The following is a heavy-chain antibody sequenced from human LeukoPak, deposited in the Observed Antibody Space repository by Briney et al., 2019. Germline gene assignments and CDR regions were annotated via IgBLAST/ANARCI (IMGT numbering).Heavy chain of an antibody. V-gene: IGHV4-4*07. Sequence: SETLSLTCTVSGGSMSSYYWSWSRQPAGEGLEWIGRMYTDGSTNYNPFLNSRVTMSVDTSKKHFSLRLNSVTAADTAVYYCATYDQKLAFDNWGQGTLVTVSS. J-gene: IGHJ4*02. CDR1: GGSMSSYY. CDR2: MYTDGST. D-gene: IGHD6-13*01. CDR3: ATYDQKLAFDN.